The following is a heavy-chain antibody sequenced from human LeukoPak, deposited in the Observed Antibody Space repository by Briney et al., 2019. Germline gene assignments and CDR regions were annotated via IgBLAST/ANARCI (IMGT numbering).Heavy chain of an antibody. CDR2: IDYSGYT. CDR3: ATCAPNRYCLAP. Sequence: SETLSLTCNVSNGSINNDYWLWVRQPPGKGLEWIAYIDYSGYTDYNPSVKSRVTMSIDTSKSQFTLHLRSVSAADTAIYYCATCAPNRYCLAPWGQGILVTVSS. J-gene: IGHJ5*02. CDR1: NGSINNDY. V-gene: IGHV4-59*08.